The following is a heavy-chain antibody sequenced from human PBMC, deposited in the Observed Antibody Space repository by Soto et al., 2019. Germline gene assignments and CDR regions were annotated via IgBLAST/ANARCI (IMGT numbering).Heavy chain of an antibody. V-gene: IGHV3-23*01. CDR3: AKDWERYNWNDHDY. J-gene: IGHJ4*02. D-gene: IGHD1-20*01. CDR2: ISGSGGST. CDR1: GFTFSSYA. Sequence: EVQLLESGGGLVQPGGSLRLSCAASGFTFSSYAMSWVRQAPGKGLEWVSAISGSGGSTYYADSVKGRFTISRDNSKNTPYLQMNSLRAEDTAVYYCAKDWERYNWNDHDYWGQGTLVTVSS.